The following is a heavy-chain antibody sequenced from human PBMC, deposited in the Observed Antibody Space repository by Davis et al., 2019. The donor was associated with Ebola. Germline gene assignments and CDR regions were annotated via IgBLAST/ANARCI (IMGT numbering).Heavy chain of an antibody. CDR1: GYTFTGYY. Sequence: AASVKVSCKASGYTFTGYYMHWVRQAPGQGLEWMGRINTNTGNPMYAQAFTGRFLFSLDTSINTPYLQISSLKAEDTAVYYCARVDSSWLDGFDPWGQGTLVTVSS. J-gene: IGHJ5*02. CDR3: ARVDSSWLDGFDP. D-gene: IGHD6-13*01. CDR2: INTNTGNP. V-gene: IGHV7-4-1*02.